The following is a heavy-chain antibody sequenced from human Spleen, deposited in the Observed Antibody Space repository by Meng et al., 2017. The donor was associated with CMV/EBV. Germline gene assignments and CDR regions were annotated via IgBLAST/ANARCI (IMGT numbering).Heavy chain of an antibody. CDR1: GFTFDDYE. CDR3: AKDYSSSSNNNYFDP. Sequence: GESLKISCVVAGFTFDDYEMNWVRQAPGKGLVWVSGINWNGYGTHSADSVRGRFTISRDTAKNSLYLQINNLRVEDTAVYYCAKDYSSSSNNNYFDPWGQGTLVTVSS. D-gene: IGHD6-6*01. V-gene: IGHV3-20*04. J-gene: IGHJ5*02. CDR2: INWNGYGT.